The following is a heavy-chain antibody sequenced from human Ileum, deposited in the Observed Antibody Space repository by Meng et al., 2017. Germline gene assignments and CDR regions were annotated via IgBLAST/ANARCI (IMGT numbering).Heavy chain of an antibody. CDR2: IYYSGST. CDR1: GGSISSGGYY. J-gene: IGHJ5*02. D-gene: IGHD4-17*01. V-gene: IGHV4-31*03. CDR3: ARERTDYGDERGWFDP. Sequence: SETLSLTCTVSGGSISSGGYYWSWIRQHPGKGLEWIGYIYYSGSTYYNPSLKSRVTISVDTSKNQFSLKLSSVTAADTAVYYWARERTDYGDERGWFDPWGQGTLVTVSS.